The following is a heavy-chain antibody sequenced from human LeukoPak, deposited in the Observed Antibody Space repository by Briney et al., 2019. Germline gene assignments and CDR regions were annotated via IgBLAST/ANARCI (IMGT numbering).Heavy chain of an antibody. D-gene: IGHD3-10*01. CDR3: AKVTAPQPGSITMDY. CDR2: IRYDGSNK. J-gene: IGHJ4*02. V-gene: IGHV3-30*02. Sequence: GGSLRLSCAASGFTFSSYGMHWVRQAPGKGLEWVAFIRYDGSNKYYADSVKGRFTISRDNSKNTLYLQMNSLRAEDTAVYYCAKVTAPQPGSITMDYWGQGTLVTVS. CDR1: GFTFSSYG.